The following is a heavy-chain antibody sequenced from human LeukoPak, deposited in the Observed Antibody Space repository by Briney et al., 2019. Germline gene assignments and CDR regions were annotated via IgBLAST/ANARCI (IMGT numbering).Heavy chain of an antibody. D-gene: IGHD4-17*01. Sequence: PGGSLRLSCVASGLTFSDTNLAWIRQAPGKGLEWISYIRRVPTDLYYADSVKGRFTITRDNAKNLLYLQMNSLRAEDTANYYCARRARDFGDSHAFDAWGQGTMVTVSS. J-gene: IGHJ3*01. CDR1: GLTFSDTN. CDR3: ARRARDFGDSHAFDA. CDR2: IRRVPTDL. V-gene: IGHV3-11*01.